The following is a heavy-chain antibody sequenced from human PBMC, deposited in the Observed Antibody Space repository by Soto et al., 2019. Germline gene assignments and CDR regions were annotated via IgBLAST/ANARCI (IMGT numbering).Heavy chain of an antibody. CDR1: GAALNSGNYY. V-gene: IGHV4-31*03. CDR3: ARLRIATNNYKWFDP. CDR2: IYVTGAV. D-gene: IGHD2-21*01. Sequence: SETLSLTCSVSGAALNSGNYYWSWIRQVPGKGLEWIGHIYVTGAVEYNPSLRDRITISQDTSERQFSLNLRLVTAADTAVYYCARLRIATNNYKWFDPWGQGTLVTVSS. J-gene: IGHJ5*02.